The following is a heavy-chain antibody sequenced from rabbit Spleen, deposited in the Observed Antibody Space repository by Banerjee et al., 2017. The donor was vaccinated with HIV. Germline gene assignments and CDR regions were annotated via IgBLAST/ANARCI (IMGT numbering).Heavy chain of an antibody. CDR2: IDPIFGGT. D-gene: IGHD4-1*01. V-gene: IGHV1S7*01. CDR1: GFDFNTYY. J-gene: IGHJ4*01. CDR3: VRNSGWGVSYFTL. Sequence: QLKESGGGLVQPGGSLKLSCKASGFDFNTYYMSWVRQAPGKGLEWIGYIDPIFGGTYYASWVNGRFSVSRENTQNTVSLQLNSLTVADTATYFCVRNSGWGVSYFTLWGQGTLVTVS.